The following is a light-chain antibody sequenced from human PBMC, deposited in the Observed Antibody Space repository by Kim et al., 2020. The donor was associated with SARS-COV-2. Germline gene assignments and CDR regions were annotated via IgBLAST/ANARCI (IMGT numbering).Light chain of an antibody. V-gene: IGKV1-33*01. Sequence: SASVGDRVTITCQASQDIKNYLNWYQQKPGKAPKFLIYDASSVEAGVPSRFSGRGSGTDFSFTISNLQPEDTATYFCQQYDSLPLTFGGGTKLEI. CDR2: DAS. CDR3: QQYDSLPLT. CDR1: QDIKNY. J-gene: IGKJ4*01.